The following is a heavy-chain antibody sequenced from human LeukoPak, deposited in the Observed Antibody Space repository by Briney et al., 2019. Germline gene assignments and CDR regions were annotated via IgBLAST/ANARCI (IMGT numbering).Heavy chain of an antibody. V-gene: IGHV4-38-2*02. J-gene: IGHJ4*02. CDR1: GYSISTGYY. CDR2: INHSGST. CDR3: ARDRHWTNDWVFDY. Sequence: SETLSLTCTVSGYSISTGYYWDWIRQPPGKGLEWIGEINHSGSTNYNPSLKSRVTISLHTSKNQFSLKLSSVNAADTAVYYCARDRHWTNDWVFDYWGQGTLVTVSS. D-gene: IGHD1/OR15-1a*01.